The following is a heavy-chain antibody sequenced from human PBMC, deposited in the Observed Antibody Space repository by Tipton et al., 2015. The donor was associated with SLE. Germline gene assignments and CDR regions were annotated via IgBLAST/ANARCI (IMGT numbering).Heavy chain of an antibody. CDR1: GGSMSYHY. D-gene: IGHD5-12*01. V-gene: IGHV4-59*11. Sequence: TLSLTCSVSGGSMSYHYWSWIRQPPGKGLEWIGYIYYTGNTNYNPSLKSRVTISVDTSKNQFSLKLSSVTAADTAVYYCAKGGYDNWFDPWGQGTLVTVSS. J-gene: IGHJ5*02. CDR2: IYYTGNT. CDR3: AKGGYDNWFDP.